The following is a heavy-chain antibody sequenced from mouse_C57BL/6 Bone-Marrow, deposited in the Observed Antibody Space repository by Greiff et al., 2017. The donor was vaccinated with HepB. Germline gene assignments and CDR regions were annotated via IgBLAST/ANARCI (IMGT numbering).Heavy chain of an antibody. CDR3: ARSSYYYGSSFYWYFDV. J-gene: IGHJ1*03. CDR1: GFTFTDYY. Sequence: EVQLVESGGGLVQPGGSLSLSCAASGFTFTDYYMSWVRQPPGKALEWLGFIRNKANGYTTEYSASVKGRFTISRDNSQSILYLQMNALRAEDSATYYCARSSYYYGSSFYWYFDVWGTGTTVTVSS. CDR2: IRNKANGYTT. V-gene: IGHV7-3*01. D-gene: IGHD1-1*01.